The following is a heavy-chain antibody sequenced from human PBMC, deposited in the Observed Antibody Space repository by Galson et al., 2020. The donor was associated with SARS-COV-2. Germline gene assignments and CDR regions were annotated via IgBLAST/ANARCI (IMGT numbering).Heavy chain of an antibody. CDR2: FYQDGTS. CDR3: ARHAAECPRVVCTHHYFAAMDF. CDR1: GFSVRRGHF. Sequence: SETLSLTCAVSGFSVRRGHFWGWSRQPPGKRLAWMGNFYQDGTSYYKSSLKSLVSTSLDTSTHLSSLRLKSATAAAAAVYYCARHAAECPRVVCTHHYFAAMDFWGQGTTVIVSS. D-gene: IGHD2-8*02. J-gene: IGHJ6*02. V-gene: IGHV4-38-2*01.